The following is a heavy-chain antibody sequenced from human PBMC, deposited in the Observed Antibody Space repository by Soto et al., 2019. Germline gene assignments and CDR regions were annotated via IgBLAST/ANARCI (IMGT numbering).Heavy chain of an antibody. CDR2: FDPEDGET. D-gene: IGHD3-10*01. J-gene: IGHJ4*02. V-gene: IGHV1-24*01. CDR1: GYTLTELS. CDR3: ATDIRKIPETFGELLSY. Sequence: GASVKVSCKVSGYTLTELSMDWVRQAPGKGLEWMGGFDPEDGETIYAQKFEGRVTMTEDTSTDTAYMELSSLRSEDTAVYYCATDIRKIPETFGELLSYWGQGTLVTVSS.